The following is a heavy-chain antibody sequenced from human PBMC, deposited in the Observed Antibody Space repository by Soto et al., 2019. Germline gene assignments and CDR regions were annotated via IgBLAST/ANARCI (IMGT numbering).Heavy chain of an antibody. CDR3: ARGGAVVVPAAPPYYYYYYMDV. CDR1: GFTFSSYW. D-gene: IGHD2-2*01. Sequence: GGSLRLSCAASGFTFSSYWMSWVRQAPGKGLEWVANIKQDGSEKYYVDSVKGRFTISRDNAKNSLYLQMNSLRAEDTAVYYCARGGAVVVPAAPPYYYYYYMDVWGKGTTVTVSS. V-gene: IGHV3-7*01. J-gene: IGHJ6*03. CDR2: IKQDGSEK.